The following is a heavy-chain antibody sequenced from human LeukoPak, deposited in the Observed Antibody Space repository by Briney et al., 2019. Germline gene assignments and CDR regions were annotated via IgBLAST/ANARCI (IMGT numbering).Heavy chain of an antibody. CDR2: IYGGGST. V-gene: IGHV3-66*01. D-gene: IGHD5-12*01. Sequence: GGSLRLSCAASGFTVSSNYMSWVRQAPGKGLEWVSVIYGGGSTYYADSVKGRFTISRDNSKNTYLQMNSLRAEDTAVYYCARDAPYGGYLGYWGQGTLVTVSS. J-gene: IGHJ4*02. CDR3: ARDAPYGGYLGY. CDR1: GFTVSSNY.